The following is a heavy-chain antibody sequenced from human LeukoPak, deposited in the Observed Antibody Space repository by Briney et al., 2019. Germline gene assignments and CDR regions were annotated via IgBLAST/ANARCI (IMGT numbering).Heavy chain of an antibody. J-gene: IGHJ4*02. CDR2: ISGSGGST. V-gene: IGHV3-23*01. Sequence: GGSLRLSCAASGFTFSSYAMSWVRQAPGKGLEWVSAISGSGGSTYYADSVKGRFTISRDNSKNTLYLQMNSLRAEDTAVYYCARYCSGGSCYFRLIDYWGQGTLVTVSS. CDR1: GFTFSSYA. CDR3: ARYCSGGSCYFRLIDY. D-gene: IGHD2-15*01.